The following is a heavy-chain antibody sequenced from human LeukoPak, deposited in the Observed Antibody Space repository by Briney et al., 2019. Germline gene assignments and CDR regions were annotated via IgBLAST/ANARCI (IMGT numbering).Heavy chain of an antibody. D-gene: IGHD2-15*01. V-gene: IGHV1-46*01. CDR1: GYTFTSYY. CDR2: INPSGGST. J-gene: IGHJ4*02. Sequence: ASVKVSCKASGYTFTSYYMHWVRQAPGQGLEWMGIINPSGGSTSYAQKFQGRVTVTRDTSTSTVYMELSSLRSEDTAVYYCAREMVAAAIDYWGQGTLVTVSS. CDR3: AREMVAAAIDY.